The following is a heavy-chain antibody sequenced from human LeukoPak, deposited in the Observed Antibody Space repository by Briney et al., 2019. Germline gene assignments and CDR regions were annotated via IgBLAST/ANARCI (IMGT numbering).Heavy chain of an antibody. Sequence: PSETLSLTCTVSGGSNSSYYWSWLPQPAGKGLEGIGRIYTSGSTNYNPSLKSRVTMSVDTSKNQFSLKLRSVTAADTAVYYCASTGLLDTAMAPRYYYYGMDVWGQGTTVTVSS. CDR2: IYTSGST. CDR1: GGSNSSYY. D-gene: IGHD5-18*01. CDR3: ASTGLLDTAMAPRYYYYGMDV. V-gene: IGHV4-4*07. J-gene: IGHJ6*02.